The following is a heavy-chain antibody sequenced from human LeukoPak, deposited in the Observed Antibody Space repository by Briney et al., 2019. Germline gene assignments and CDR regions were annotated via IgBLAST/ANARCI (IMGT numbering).Heavy chain of an antibody. Sequence: GLALRLSCAASGFPFSNAWMSWLRQDPGKRLEWVGRIKSKTYDWTTVYAAPVTGRCTISRGDSKNTLYLQMNSLKIEGTGVYYCSTDLGGNWGQGTLVTVSS. CDR2: IKSKTYDWTT. D-gene: IGHD3-16*01. CDR1: GFPFSNAW. CDR3: STDLGGN. V-gene: IGHV3-15*01. J-gene: IGHJ4*02.